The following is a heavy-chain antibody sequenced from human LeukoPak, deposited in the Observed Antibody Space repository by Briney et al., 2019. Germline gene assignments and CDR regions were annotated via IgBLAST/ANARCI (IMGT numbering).Heavy chain of an antibody. J-gene: IGHJ4*02. Sequence: SQTLSLTCAISGDSVSSNSAAWNWIRQSPSRGVEWLGRTYYRSKWYNDYAVSVKSRITIKPDTSKNQFSLQLKSVTPEDTAVYYCAKSYSSGWDFDYWGQGTLVTVSS. CDR3: AKSYSSGWDFDY. CDR1: GDSVSSNSAA. D-gene: IGHD6-19*01. V-gene: IGHV6-1*01. CDR2: TYYRSKWYN.